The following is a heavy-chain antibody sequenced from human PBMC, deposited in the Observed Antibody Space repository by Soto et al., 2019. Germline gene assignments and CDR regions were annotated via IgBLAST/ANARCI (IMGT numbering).Heavy chain of an antibody. CDR1: GFSFSDYT. V-gene: IGHV3-21*01. CDR2: ISRGSDYI. J-gene: IGHJ5*02. CDR3: AKDSGCVNNACAYDP. Sequence: EVHLVESGGGLVKPGGSLRLTCAGSGFSFSDYTMNWVRQARGKGLEWVSSISRGSDYIFYADTVKGRFTISRDNARNSLYLQMSSLRAEDTAVYYCAKDSGCVNNACAYDPWGQGTLVSVSS. D-gene: IGHD1-20*01.